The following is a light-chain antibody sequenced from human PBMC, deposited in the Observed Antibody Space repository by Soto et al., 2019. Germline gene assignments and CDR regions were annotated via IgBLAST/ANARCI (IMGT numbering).Light chain of an antibody. CDR2: GAS. Sequence: EIVLTQSPGTLSLSPGERATLSCRASQSVSSSYLAWYQQKLGQAPRLLIYGASSRATGIPDRFSGSGSGTDFTLTISRLEPEDFAVSYCQQYGSLPWTFGQGTKVEIK. J-gene: IGKJ1*01. CDR3: QQYGSLPWT. CDR1: QSVSSSY. V-gene: IGKV3-20*01.